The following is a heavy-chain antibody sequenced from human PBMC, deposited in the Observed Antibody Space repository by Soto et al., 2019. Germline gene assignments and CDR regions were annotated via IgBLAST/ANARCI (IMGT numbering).Heavy chain of an antibody. V-gene: IGHV3-21*06. Sequence: VGSLRLFGAASGFTFTSYSMNWVRQAPGKGLEWVSSISSTTNYIYYGDSMKGRFTISRDNAKNSLYLEMNSLRAEDTAVYYCARESEELTSNFDYWGQGTLVTVSS. CDR3: ARESEELTSNFDY. CDR1: GFTFTSYS. CDR2: ISSTTNYI. D-gene: IGHD1-7*01. J-gene: IGHJ4*02.